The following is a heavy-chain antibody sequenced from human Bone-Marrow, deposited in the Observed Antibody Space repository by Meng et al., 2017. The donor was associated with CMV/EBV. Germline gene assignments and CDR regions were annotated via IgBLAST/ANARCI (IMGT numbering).Heavy chain of an antibody. D-gene: IGHD4-17*01. J-gene: IGHJ1*01. V-gene: IGHV3-11*04. CDR3: ARTDDYGDYRFQYFQH. CDR1: GFTFSDYY. CDR2: ISRGGNTI. Sequence: SGFTFSDYYMNWIRQAPGKGLEWVSYISRGGNTIYYTDSVKGRFAISRDNAKNSLYLQMNSLRAEDTAVYYCARTDDYGDYRFQYFQHWGQGTLVTVSS.